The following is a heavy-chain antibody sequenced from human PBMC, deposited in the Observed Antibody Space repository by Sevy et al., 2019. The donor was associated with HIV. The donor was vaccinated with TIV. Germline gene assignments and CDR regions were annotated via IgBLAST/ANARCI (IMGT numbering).Heavy chain of an antibody. D-gene: IGHD6-13*01. J-gene: IGHJ5*02. Sequence: GGSLRLSCAASGFTFNSYSMYWVRQTPGKGLEWVAVISYDGSNKYYAESVKGRFTVSRDNAKNTLYLEMNSLGVEDTALYHCARDAAEGPYGASWFSNWLDPWGQGTLVTVSS. CDR3: ARDAAEGPYGASWFSNWLDP. V-gene: IGHV3-30*14. CDR1: GFTFNSYS. CDR2: ISYDGSNK.